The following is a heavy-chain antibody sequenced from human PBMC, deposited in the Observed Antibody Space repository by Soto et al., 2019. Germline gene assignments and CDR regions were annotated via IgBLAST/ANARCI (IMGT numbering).Heavy chain of an antibody. J-gene: IGHJ4*02. CDR2: VYYSGST. D-gene: IGHD1-1*01. CDR1: GTSISSYY. CDR3: ARDTTPSL. V-gene: IGHV4-59*01. Sequence: SDTLYLTCTVSGTSISSYYWSWIRQPPGKGLEWIGYVYYSGSTNYNPSLKSRVTISVDTSKNQFSLKLSSVTAADTAMYYCARDTTPSLWGQGTLVTVS.